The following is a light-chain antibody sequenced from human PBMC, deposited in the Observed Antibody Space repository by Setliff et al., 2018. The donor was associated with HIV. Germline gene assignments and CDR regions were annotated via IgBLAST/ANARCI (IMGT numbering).Light chain of an antibody. V-gene: IGLV2-23*02. CDR2: EVS. Sequence: QSVLTQPASVSGSPGQSITISCTGTSSDVGGYDYVSWYQQFPGKAPKVMIYEVSKRPSGVSNRFSGSKSGNTASLTISGLQAEDEADYYCCSYAGSSTYVFGTGTKAPS. CDR3: CSYAGSSTYV. CDR1: SSDVGGYDY. J-gene: IGLJ1*01.